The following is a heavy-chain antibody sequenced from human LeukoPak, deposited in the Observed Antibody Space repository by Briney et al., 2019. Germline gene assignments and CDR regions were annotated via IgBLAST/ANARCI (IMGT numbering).Heavy chain of an antibody. Sequence: GGSLRLSCAASGFTFDDYGMSWVRQAPGKGLEWVSSISSSSSYIYYADSVKGRFTISRDNAKNSLYLQMNSLRAEDTAVYYCARDPGLDYWGQGTLVTVSS. V-gene: IGHV3-21*01. J-gene: IGHJ4*02. CDR2: ISSSSSYI. CDR3: ARDPGLDY. CDR1: GFTFDDYG.